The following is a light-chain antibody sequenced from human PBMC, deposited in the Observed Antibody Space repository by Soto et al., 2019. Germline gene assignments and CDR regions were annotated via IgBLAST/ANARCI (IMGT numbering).Light chain of an antibody. CDR1: QSISSY. J-gene: IGKJ3*01. Sequence: DLQMTQSPSSLSASVGDRVTITCRASQSISSYLNWYQQKPGKAPKLLIYAASSLQSGVPSRFSGSGSGTDFTLTISSLQPEDFATYYCQQSYITRFTFGPGTKVDIK. CDR2: AAS. CDR3: QQSYITRFT. V-gene: IGKV1-39*01.